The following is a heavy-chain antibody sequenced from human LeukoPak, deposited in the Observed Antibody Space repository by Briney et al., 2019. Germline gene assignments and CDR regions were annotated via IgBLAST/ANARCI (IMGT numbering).Heavy chain of an antibody. CDR3: ARAGHYYDSSGYYLY. CDR1: GFTFSSYW. CDR2: IKSDGINT. Sequence: PGGSLRLSCAASGFTFSSYWMHWVRQAPGKGLVWVSRIKSDGINTNYADSVKGRFTSYRDNAKNTLYLQMNSLRAEDTAVYYCARAGHYYDSSGYYLYWGQGTLVTVSS. J-gene: IGHJ4*02. V-gene: IGHV3-74*01. D-gene: IGHD3-22*01.